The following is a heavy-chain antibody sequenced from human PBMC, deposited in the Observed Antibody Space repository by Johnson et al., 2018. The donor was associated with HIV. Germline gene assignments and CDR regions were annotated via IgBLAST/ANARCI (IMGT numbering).Heavy chain of an antibody. CDR3: AKEAGNSSWIPLYDAFDI. D-gene: IGHD6-13*01. CDR2: ISWDSGSI. CDR1: RFTFDDYA. V-gene: IGHV3-9*01. J-gene: IGHJ3*02. Sequence: VQLVESGGGLVQPGRSLRISCAASRFTFDDYAMHWVRQAPGKGLEWVSGISWDSGSIGYADSVKGRSTISRDNAKNSLYLQMNSLRAEDTALYYCAKEAGNSSWIPLYDAFDIWGQGTMVTVSS.